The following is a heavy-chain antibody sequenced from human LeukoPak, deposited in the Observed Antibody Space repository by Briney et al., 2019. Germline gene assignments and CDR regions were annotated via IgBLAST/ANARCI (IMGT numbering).Heavy chain of an antibody. Sequence: PGGSLRLSCAASGFTFSSYAMHWVRQAPGKGLEWVAVISYDGSNKYYADSVKGRFTISRDNSKNTLYLQMNSLRAEDTAVYYCARTLRLGELSLSDLDYWGQGTLVTVSS. J-gene: IGHJ4*02. CDR2: ISYDGSNK. CDR3: ARTLRLGELSLSDLDY. V-gene: IGHV3-30-3*01. CDR1: GFTFSSYA. D-gene: IGHD3-16*02.